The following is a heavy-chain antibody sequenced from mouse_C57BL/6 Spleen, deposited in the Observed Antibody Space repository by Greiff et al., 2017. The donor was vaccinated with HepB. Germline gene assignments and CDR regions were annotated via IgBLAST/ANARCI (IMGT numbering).Heavy chain of an antibody. Sequence: QVQLQQPGAELVKPGASVKLSCKASGYTFTSYWMQWVKQRPGQGLEWIGEIDPSDSYTNYNQKLKGKATLTVDTSSSTAYMQLSSLTSEDSAVYYCARLGVYYDYGGFAYWGQGTLVTVSA. CDR2: IDPSDSYT. V-gene: IGHV1-50*01. D-gene: IGHD2-4*01. CDR3: ARLGVYYDYGGFAY. J-gene: IGHJ3*01. CDR1: GYTFTSYW.